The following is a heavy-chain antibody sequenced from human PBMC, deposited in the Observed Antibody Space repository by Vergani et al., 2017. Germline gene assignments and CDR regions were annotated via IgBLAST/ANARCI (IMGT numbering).Heavy chain of an antibody. J-gene: IGHJ4*02. CDR2: IHTGGST. CDR1: GESIRSGSHY. Sequence: QVKLQESGPGLLKPSQTLSLTCTVSGESIRSGSHYWSWIRQPAGKGPEWIGHIHTGGSTDLNPSFKSRVSISVDTSKNQFSLKLSSVTAADTAVYYCARYPARGAAAVHWGQGTLVTVSS. D-gene: IGHD6-13*01. CDR3: ARYPARGAAAVH. V-gene: IGHV4-61*02.